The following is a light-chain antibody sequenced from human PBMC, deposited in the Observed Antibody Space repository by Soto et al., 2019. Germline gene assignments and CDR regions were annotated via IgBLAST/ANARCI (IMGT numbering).Light chain of an antibody. CDR3: SSYAGSNNLV. V-gene: IGLV2-8*01. CDR2: EVS. Sequence: SALPQPPSASVSPGQSVTISCTGTSSDVGGYNYVSWYQQHPGKAPKLMIYEVSKWPSGVPDRFSGSKSGNTASLTVSGLQPEDEADYYCSSYAGSNNLVFGGGTKVTVL. J-gene: IGLJ2*01. CDR1: SSDVGGYNY.